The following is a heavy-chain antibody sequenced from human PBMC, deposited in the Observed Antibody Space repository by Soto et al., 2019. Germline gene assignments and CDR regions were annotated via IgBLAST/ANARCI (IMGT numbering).Heavy chain of an antibody. D-gene: IGHD3-9*01. CDR2: IKQDGSEK. CDR1: GFTFSSYW. J-gene: IGHJ4*02. CDR3: ARDGYDILTGYYDY. V-gene: IGHV3-7*01. Sequence: GGSLRLSCAASGFTFSSYWMSWVRQAPGKGLEWVANIKQDGSEKYYVDSVKGRFTISRDNAKNSLYLQMNSLRAEDTAVYYCARDGYDILTGYYDYWGQGTLVIVSS.